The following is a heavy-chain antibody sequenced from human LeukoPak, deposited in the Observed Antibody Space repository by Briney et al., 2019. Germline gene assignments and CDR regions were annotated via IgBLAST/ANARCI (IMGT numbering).Heavy chain of an antibody. CDR3: ARGPYSTGWYLAEYFQH. Sequence: RPSETLSLTCTVSGGSISSGDYYWSWIRQPPGKGLEWIGYIYYSGSTNYNPSLKSRVTISVDTSKNQFSLKLSSVTAADTAVYYCARGPYSTGWYLAEYFQHWGQGTLVTVSS. CDR1: GGSISSGDYY. V-gene: IGHV4-30-4*01. J-gene: IGHJ1*01. D-gene: IGHD6-19*01. CDR2: IYYSGST.